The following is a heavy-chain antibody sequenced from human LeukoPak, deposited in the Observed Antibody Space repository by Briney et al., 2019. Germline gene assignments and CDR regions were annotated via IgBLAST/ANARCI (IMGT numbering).Heavy chain of an antibody. D-gene: IGHD1-26*01. CDR1: GFTFSSYG. J-gene: IGHJ4*02. CDR3: AREVGSGSFFDY. V-gene: IGHV3-33*01. Sequence: GGSLRLSCAASGFTFSSYGMHWVRQAPGKGLEWVAVIWYDGSNKYYADSAKGRFTISRDNSKNTLYLQMNSLRAEDTAVYYCAREVGSGSFFDYWGQGTLVTVS. CDR2: IWYDGSNK.